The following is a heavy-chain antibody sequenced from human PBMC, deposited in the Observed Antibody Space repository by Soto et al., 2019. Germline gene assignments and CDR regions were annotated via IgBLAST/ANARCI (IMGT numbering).Heavy chain of an antibody. CDR2: IYPGDSDT. CDR3: TRELAATLGALDYYGMDV. V-gene: IGHV5-51*01. CDR1: GYRFTSYW. D-gene: IGHD2-15*01. Sequence: PGESLKISCKGSGYRFTSYWIGWVRQMPGKGLEWMGIIYPGDSDTRYSPSFQGQVTISADKSISTAYLQWSSLKASDTAVYYCTRELAATLGALDYYGMDVWGQGTTVTVSS. J-gene: IGHJ6*02.